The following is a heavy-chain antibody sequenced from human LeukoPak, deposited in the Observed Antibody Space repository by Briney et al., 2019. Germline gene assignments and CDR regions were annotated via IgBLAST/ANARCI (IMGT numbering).Heavy chain of an antibody. D-gene: IGHD6-13*01. CDR1: GFTVSSNY. CDR2: IYSGGTT. Sequence: GGSLRLSCAASGFTVSSNYMSWVRQAPGKGLEWVSVIYSGGTTNYADSVKGRFTISRDNSKNTLFLQMNSLGAEDTAVYYCARGGYSSSWYHFDYWGQGTLVTVSS. V-gene: IGHV3-53*01. J-gene: IGHJ4*02. CDR3: ARGGYSSSWYHFDY.